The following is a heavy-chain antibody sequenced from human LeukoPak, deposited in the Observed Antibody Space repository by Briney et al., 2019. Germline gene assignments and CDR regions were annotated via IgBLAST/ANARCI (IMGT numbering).Heavy chain of an antibody. CDR1: GGSISSYY. J-gene: IGHJ4*02. CDR3: ARAPSRDYYDSSGYSDLTFDY. CDR2: IYYSGST. V-gene: IGHV4-59*12. Sequence: PSETLSLTCTVSGGSISSYYWSWIRQPPGKGLEWIGYIYYSGSTNYNPSLKSRVTISVDKSKNQFFLKLSSVTAADTAVYYCARAPSRDYYDSSGYSDLTFDYWGQGTLVTVSS. D-gene: IGHD3-22*01.